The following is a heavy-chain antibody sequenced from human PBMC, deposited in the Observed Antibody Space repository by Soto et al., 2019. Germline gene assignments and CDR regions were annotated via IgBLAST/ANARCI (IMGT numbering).Heavy chain of an antibody. CDR3: ARRERYYGSPGWFDP. V-gene: IGHV4-39*01. CDR2: VYYNENT. CDR1: GGSISSFTYY. J-gene: IGHJ5*02. Sequence: QLQLQESGPRLVKPSETLSLTCSVSGGSISSFTYYWGWIRQPPGKGLEWIGTVYYNENTYYNPSLKSRVTITVDTAKNQFSLNLRSVTAADTAMYFCARRERYYGSPGWFDPWGPGTLVTVSS. D-gene: IGHD3-10*01.